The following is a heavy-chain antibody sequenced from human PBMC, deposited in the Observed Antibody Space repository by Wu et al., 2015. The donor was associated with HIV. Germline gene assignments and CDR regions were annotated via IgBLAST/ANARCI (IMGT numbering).Heavy chain of an antibody. CDR2: INPLFGTT. Sequence: QVQLVQSGAELRKPGSSVRVSCKASGDGFTSYAVSWVRQAPGQGLEWMGGINPLFGTTKHSQKFQDRPTFTTDESKTTAYMELSSLRSEDTAVYYCARNTDSVATSLYSLGVWGQGTTVTVSS. V-gene: IGHV1-69*05. CDR3: ARNTDSVATSLYSLGV. CDR1: GDGFTSYA. D-gene: IGHD5-12*01. J-gene: IGHJ6*02.